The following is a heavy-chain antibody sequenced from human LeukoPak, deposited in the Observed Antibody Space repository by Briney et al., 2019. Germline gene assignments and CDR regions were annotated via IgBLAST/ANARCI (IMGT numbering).Heavy chain of an antibody. Sequence: PGGSLRLSCAVSGFIFTDYYISWIRQAPGKGLEWISYIDNTGSIISYADSVKGRFTISRDNAKHSVYLQLNSLRAEDTAVYYCARSVTPTTPPFDYWGQGTLVTVSS. CDR2: IDNTGSII. V-gene: IGHV3-11*01. CDR3: ARSVTPTTPPFDY. D-gene: IGHD4-11*01. CDR1: GFIFTDYY. J-gene: IGHJ4*02.